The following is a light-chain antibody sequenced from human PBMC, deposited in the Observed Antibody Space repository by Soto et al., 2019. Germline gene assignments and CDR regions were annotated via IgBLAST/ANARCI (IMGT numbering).Light chain of an antibody. Sequence: EIVLTQSPATLSLSPGERATLSCRASQSVSSNLAWYQQKPGQAPRLLIYDASNRATGIPARFSRSGSGTAFTLAISSLEPEDFAFYYCQHHTNWPLTFGGGTKVEIK. J-gene: IGKJ4*01. CDR2: DAS. V-gene: IGKV3-11*01. CDR3: QHHTNWPLT. CDR1: QSVSSN.